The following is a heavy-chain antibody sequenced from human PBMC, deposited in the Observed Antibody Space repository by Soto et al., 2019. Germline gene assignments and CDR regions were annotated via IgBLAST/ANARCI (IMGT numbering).Heavy chain of an antibody. V-gene: IGHV3-9*01. CDR2: ISWNSGSI. D-gene: IGHD5-12*01. CDR3: AKGGYSGYAWGAFDI. CDR1: GFTFDDYA. Sequence: SLRLSCAASGFTFDDYAMHWVRQAPGKGLEWVSGISWNSGSIGYADSVKGRFTISRDNAKNSLYLQMNSLRAEDTALYYCAKGGYSGYAWGAFDIWGQGTMVT. J-gene: IGHJ3*02.